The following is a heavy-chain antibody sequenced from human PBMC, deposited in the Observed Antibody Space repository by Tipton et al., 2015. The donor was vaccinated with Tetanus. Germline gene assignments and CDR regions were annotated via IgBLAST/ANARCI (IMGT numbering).Heavy chain of an antibody. CDR2: INAGSGKT. Sequence: QSGAEVKKPGASVKVSCKTSGFTFTSYAMHWVRQAPGQRLEWMGWINAGSGKTKYSQKFQDRVTITRDASVSTVSMELSSLRSEDTAIYYCARGDGYYYFDLWGRGTLVTVSS. V-gene: IGHV1-3*01. CDR1: GFTFTSYA. CDR3: ARGDGYYYFDL. J-gene: IGHJ2*01.